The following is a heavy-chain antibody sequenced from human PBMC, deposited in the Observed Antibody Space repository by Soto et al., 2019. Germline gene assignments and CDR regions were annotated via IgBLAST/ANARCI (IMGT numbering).Heavy chain of an antibody. J-gene: IGHJ5*02. Sequence: EVQLVESGGGLVQPGGSLRLSCAASGSTISHYWMHWVRQAPGKGLVWVSRIKSDGSITNYADSVKGRFTISRDNAKNTLYLQMNSLRAEDTAVYYCTRDPGRNWFDPWGQGTLVTVSS. V-gene: IGHV3-74*01. CDR3: TRDPGRNWFDP. CDR2: IKSDGSIT. D-gene: IGHD1-26*01. CDR1: GSTISHYW.